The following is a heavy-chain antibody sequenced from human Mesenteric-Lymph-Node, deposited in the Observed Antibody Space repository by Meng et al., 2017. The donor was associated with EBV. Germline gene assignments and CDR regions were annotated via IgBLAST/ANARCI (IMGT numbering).Heavy chain of an antibody. J-gene: IGHJ1*01. CDR2: VFHIGST. CDR3: ARVSEISGTWLDC. CDR1: VGSIIGNNW. V-gene: IGHV4-4*02. D-gene: IGHD1-7*01. Sequence: QLPGSGPGLVKPSGTLTLTCDVSVGSIIGNNWWSWLRQPPGKGLEWIGEVFHIGSTNYNPSLKSRVTISLDKSKNQFSLKLTSVTAADTAVYFCARVSEISGTWLDCWGQGTLVTVSS.